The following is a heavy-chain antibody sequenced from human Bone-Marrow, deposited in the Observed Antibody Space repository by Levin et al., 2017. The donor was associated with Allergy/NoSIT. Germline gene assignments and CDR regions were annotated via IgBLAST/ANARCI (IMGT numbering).Heavy chain of an antibody. CDR3: AHFYSSSLYRSKSDAFDI. Sequence: ESGPTLVKPTQTLTLTCSLSGFSLATHGVGVGWIRQPPGKALEWLGHIYWDDDKAYSPSLETRLTISKDISREQVVLTLASVDPVDTATYYCAHFYSSSLYRSKSDAFDIWGRGTMVTVSS. V-gene: IGHV2-5*02. CDR2: IYWDDDK. CDR1: GFSLATHGVG. J-gene: IGHJ3*02. D-gene: IGHD6-13*01.